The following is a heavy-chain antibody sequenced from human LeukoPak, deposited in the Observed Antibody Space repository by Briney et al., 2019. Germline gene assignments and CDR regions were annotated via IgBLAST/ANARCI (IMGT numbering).Heavy chain of an antibody. CDR2: TSYDGTAI. Sequence: GGSLRLSCAGSGFTFSNDAMHWVRQAPGKGLEWVAVTSYDGTAIYYADSVKGRFTISKDNSRNTLYLQMNSLRVEDTAVYYCARDILPGYPSYPDHWGHGTLVTVSS. J-gene: IGHJ4*01. V-gene: IGHV3-30*04. CDR1: GFTFSNDA. D-gene: IGHD3-9*01. CDR3: ARDILPGYPSYPDH.